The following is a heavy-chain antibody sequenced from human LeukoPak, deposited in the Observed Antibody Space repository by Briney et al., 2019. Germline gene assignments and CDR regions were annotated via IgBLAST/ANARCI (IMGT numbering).Heavy chain of an antibody. D-gene: IGHD3-10*01. CDR1: GGSISSSNYY. CDR2: IYYSGST. Sequence: ETLSLTCTVSGGSISSSNYYWGWIRQPPGKGLEWIGSIYYSGSTYYNPSLKSRVTISGDTSKNQFSLKLSSVTAADTAVYYCARLLLLWFGEPDYWGQGTVVTVSS. J-gene: IGHJ4*02. CDR3: ARLLLLWFGEPDY. V-gene: IGHV4-39*01.